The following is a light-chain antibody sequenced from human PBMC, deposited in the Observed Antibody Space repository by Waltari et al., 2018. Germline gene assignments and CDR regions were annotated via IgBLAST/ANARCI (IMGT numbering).Light chain of an antibody. CDR2: AAS. Sequence: DIQMTQSPSTLSASVGDRVIITCRASQSISTWLAWYQQKPGKAPKLLIFAASSLQTGVPSRFSGSGSGTEFTLTINSLQPDDFATYYCQQYNSYSYTFGQGTKLEIK. J-gene: IGKJ2*01. CDR3: QQYNSYSYT. V-gene: IGKV1-5*01. CDR1: QSISTW.